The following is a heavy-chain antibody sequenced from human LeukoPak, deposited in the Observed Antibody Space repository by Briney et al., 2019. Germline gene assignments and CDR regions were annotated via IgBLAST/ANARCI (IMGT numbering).Heavy chain of an antibody. CDR1: RLTFSSYA. Sequence: GGSLRLSCAASRLTFSSYAMHWVRQAPGKGLEWVAVISYDGSNKYYAESVKGRFTISRDNSKNTLYLQMNSLRAEDTAVYYCARNGGYSYGYDPYYFDYWGQGTLVTVSS. CDR2: ISYDGSNK. J-gene: IGHJ4*02. V-gene: IGHV3-30*04. D-gene: IGHD5-18*01. CDR3: ARNGGYSYGYDPYYFDY.